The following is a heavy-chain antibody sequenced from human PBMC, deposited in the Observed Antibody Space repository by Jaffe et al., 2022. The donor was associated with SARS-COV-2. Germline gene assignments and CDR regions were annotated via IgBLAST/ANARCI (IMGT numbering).Heavy chain of an antibody. D-gene: IGHD3-9*01. CDR2: IHSSGKT. Sequence: QLQESGPGLVKPSETLSLTCSVSVGSVSSSRYYWGWIRQPPGKGLEWIGSIHSSGKTYYNPSLKSRLTVSVDTSKNQFSLKLTSMTAADTAVYYCTRAPFDWLLLGFEDWGQGTLVTVSS. V-gene: IGHV4-39*01. J-gene: IGHJ4*02. CDR1: VGSVSSSRYY. CDR3: TRAPFDWLLLGFED.